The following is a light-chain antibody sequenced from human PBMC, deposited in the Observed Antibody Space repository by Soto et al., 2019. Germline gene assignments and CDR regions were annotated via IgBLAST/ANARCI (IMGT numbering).Light chain of an antibody. CDR2: GAS. V-gene: IGKV3-20*01. Sequence: EGVLAQSPGTLSLSPGERATLSCRTSQSVRSSHLAWYQQKPGQAPRLLIYGASSRATGIPDRFSGSGSGTDFTLTISRLEPEDFAVYHCQQYSSSPLTFGGGTKVDLK. CDR3: QQYSSSPLT. CDR1: QSVRSSH. J-gene: IGKJ4*01.